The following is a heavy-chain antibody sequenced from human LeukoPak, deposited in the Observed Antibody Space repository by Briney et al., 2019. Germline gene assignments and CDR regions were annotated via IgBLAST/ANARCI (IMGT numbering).Heavy chain of an antibody. Sequence: SVKLSCQPSTGTFSSYAISWVGQAPGQGLESMARIIPIFGTANYAQKFQCRVTITADKSTSTAYMELSSLRSEDTAVYYCARDSANPLPNYLPFVPWGQGTLVTVSS. CDR1: TGTFSSYA. CDR3: ARDSANPLPNYLPFVP. V-gene: IGHV1-69*06. J-gene: IGHJ5*02. CDR2: IIPIFGTA. D-gene: IGHD5-24*01.